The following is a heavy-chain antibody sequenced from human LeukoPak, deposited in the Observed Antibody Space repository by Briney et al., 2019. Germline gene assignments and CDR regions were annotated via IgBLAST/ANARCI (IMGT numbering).Heavy chain of an antibody. CDR2: MYHDGAT. CDR3: ARRRTGDYFDY. Sequence: SETLSLTCTVSDGSITTNYWSWIRQPPGKGPEWIAYMYHDGATYYNPSLESRVTISMDTSKKQLSLKLSSVTAADTAVYYCARRRTGDYFDYWGQGTLVTVSS. CDR1: DGSITTNY. J-gene: IGHJ4*02. V-gene: IGHV4-59*12. D-gene: IGHD1-14*01.